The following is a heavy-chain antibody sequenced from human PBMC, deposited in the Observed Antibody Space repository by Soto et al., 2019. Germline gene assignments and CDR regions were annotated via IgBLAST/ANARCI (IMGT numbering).Heavy chain of an antibody. J-gene: IGHJ6*02. CDR1: GFTFSSYA. Sequence: QAGGSLRLSCAASGFTFSSYAMSWVRQAPGKGLEWVSAISGSGGSTYYADSVKGRFTISRDNSKNTLYLQMNSLRAEDTAVYYCAKSSRADHPADGNGMDVWGQGTTVTVSS. CDR2: ISGSGGST. V-gene: IGHV3-23*01. CDR3: AKSSRADHPADGNGMDV. D-gene: IGHD1-26*01.